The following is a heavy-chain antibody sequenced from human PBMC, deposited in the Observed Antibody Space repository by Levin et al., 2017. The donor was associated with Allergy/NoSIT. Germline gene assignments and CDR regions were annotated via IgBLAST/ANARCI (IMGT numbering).Heavy chain of an antibody. J-gene: IGHJ4*02. CDR3: VREIAEEGT. D-gene: IGHD1-1*01. Sequence: LSLPCAASGFTFSNYAMHWVRQAPGKGLEWVGVISDDGSNEFYIDSVKGRFTISRDNSKNRLYLQMDSLRAEDTALYYCVREIAEEGTWGQGTLVIVSS. CDR1: GFTFSNYA. CDR2: ISDDGSNE. V-gene: IGHV3-30-3*01.